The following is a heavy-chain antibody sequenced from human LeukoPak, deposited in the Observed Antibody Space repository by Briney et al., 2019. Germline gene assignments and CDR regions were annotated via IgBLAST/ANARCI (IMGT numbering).Heavy chain of an antibody. CDR3: AKDIGDSIGYNYFDS. J-gene: IGHJ4*02. V-gene: IGHV3-43*01. Sequence: GGSLRLSCAASGFTFDDYTMHWVRRAPGKGLEWVSVISWHGSTAKYADSVRGRFTISRDNRKNSLSLQMNSLRPEDTALYYCAKDIGDSIGYNYFDSWGQGTLVTVSS. D-gene: IGHD3-22*01. CDR2: ISWHGSTA. CDR1: GFTFDDYT.